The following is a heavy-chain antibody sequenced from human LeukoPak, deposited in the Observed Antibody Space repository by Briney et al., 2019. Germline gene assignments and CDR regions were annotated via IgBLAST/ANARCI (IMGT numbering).Heavy chain of an antibody. CDR1: GYTFTSYG. CDR2: ISAHNGNT. Sequence: ASVKVSCKASGYTFTSYGISWVRQAPGQGLEWMGWISAHNGNTNYAQKLQGRVTMTTDTSTSTAYMELRSLRSDDTAVYYCAREMGYGSGSYYNKFDYWGQGTLVTVSS. J-gene: IGHJ4*02. V-gene: IGHV1-18*04. D-gene: IGHD3-10*01. CDR3: AREMGYGSGSYYNKFDY.